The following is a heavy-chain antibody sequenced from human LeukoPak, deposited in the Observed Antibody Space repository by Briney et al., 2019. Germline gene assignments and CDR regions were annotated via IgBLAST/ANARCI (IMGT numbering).Heavy chain of an antibody. D-gene: IGHD3-16*01. J-gene: IGHJ4*02. CDR3: ATQAAQQGGDY. V-gene: IGHV1-8*01. CDR2: MNPNSGNT. CDR1: GYTFTSYD. Sequence: ASVKVSCKASGYTFTSYDINWVRQATGQGLEWMGWMNPNSGNTGYAQKFQGRVTMTEDTSTDTAYMELSSLRSEDTAVYYCATQAAQQGGDYWGQGTLVTVSS.